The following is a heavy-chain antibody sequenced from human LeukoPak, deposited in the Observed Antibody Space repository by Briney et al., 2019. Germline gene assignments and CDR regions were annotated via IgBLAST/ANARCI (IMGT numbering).Heavy chain of an antibody. D-gene: IGHD6-19*01. Sequence: GGSLRLSCAASGFAFSRQDMGWVRQAPGKGLEWVSATSDSGDRTYYVDSVKGRFTISRDNSKNTLYLQMSSLRADDTAVYYCAKDARRSSGWYFFDHWGQGILVTVSS. CDR2: TSDSGDRT. V-gene: IGHV3-23*01. J-gene: IGHJ4*02. CDR3: AKDARRSSGWYFFDH. CDR1: GFAFSRQD.